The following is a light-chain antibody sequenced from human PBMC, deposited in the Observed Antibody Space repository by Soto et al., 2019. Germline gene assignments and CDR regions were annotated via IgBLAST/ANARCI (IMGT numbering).Light chain of an antibody. V-gene: IGKV1-5*03. CDR3: QQYNKFLT. CDR1: ESVRSW. J-gene: IGKJ4*01. CDR2: KAS. Sequence: DIQMTQSPYTLSASVGDRVTITCRASESVRSWLAWYQQKPGKAPNLLIYKASTLESGVPSRFSGSGYGTEFTLTISSLQPDDSATYYCQQYNKFLTFGGGTKVEIK.